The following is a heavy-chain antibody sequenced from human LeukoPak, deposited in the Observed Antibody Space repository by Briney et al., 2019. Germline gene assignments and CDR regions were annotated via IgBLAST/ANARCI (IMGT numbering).Heavy chain of an antibody. V-gene: IGHV3-72*01. CDR2: ISKKGKSYTT. Sequence: PGGSLRLSCAASGFTFSDHYMDWVRQAPGKGLEWVGRISKKGKSYTTEYAATVKGRLTISRDDSKNSLYLQMNSLKTEDTAVYYCARGYCRSTTSCYFDYWGQGTLVTVSS. J-gene: IGHJ4*02. CDR3: ARGYCRSTTSCYFDY. D-gene: IGHD2/OR15-2a*01. CDR1: GFTFSDHY.